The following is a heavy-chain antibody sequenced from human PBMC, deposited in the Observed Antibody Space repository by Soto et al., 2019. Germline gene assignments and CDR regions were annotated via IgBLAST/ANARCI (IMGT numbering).Heavy chain of an antibody. CDR1: GGTVGNGG. CDR3: ARDKDRQHLGGNYYYILDV. CDR2: IMPIFRTP. Sequence: ASVKVCRKACGGTVGNGGSSWVQQAPGQGLEWMGGIMPIFRTPDYAQRFQGRVTITADESTSTAYRELSGLRPDDTAVYYCARDKDRQHLGGNYYYILDVWGQGTTVTVSS. J-gene: IGHJ6*02. V-gene: IGHV1-69*13.